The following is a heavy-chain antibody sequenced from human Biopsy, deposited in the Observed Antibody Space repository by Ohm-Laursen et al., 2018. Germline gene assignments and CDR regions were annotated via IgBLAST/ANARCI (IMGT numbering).Heavy chain of an antibody. J-gene: IGHJ4*02. V-gene: IGHV3-21*01. CDR3: ARDGEAKYCKHGVCPSDF. CDR2: ISASENHI. CDR1: GFTFRGFS. Sequence: GSLRLSCAASGFTFRGFSINWVRQAPGKGLEWVSSISASENHIYYTDSVKGRFTVSRDNGKNSVYLQMNSLRIEDTAVYYCARDGEAKYCKHGVCPSDFWGQGTLVTVSS. D-gene: IGHD2-8*01.